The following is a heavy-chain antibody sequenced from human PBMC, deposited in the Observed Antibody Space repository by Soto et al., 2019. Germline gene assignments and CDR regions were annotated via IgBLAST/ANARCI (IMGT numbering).Heavy chain of an antibody. D-gene: IGHD2-15*01. J-gene: IGHJ4*02. CDR2: ISYDGSNK. Sequence: SGGSLRLSCAASGFTFSSYAMHWVRQAPGKGLEWVAVISYDGSNKYYADSVKGRFTISRDNSKNTLYLQMNSLRAEDTAVYYCARVKRYCSGGSCYPGLGGWGQGTLVTVSS. CDR3: ARVKRYCSGGSCYPGLGG. CDR1: GFTFSSYA. V-gene: IGHV3-30-3*01.